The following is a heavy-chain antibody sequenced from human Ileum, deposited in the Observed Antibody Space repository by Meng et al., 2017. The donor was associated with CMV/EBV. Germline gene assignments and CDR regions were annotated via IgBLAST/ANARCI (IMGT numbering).Heavy chain of an antibody. Sequence: SGFTFSSYWMHWVRQAPGKGLVWVSRISSDVTSTMHADFVKGRFTISRDNAKNTLYLQMNSLRVEDTAVYYCARDIVPGYYYGLDVWGQGTTVTVSS. CDR3: ARDIVPGYYYGLDV. D-gene: IGHD2-15*01. CDR1: GFTFSSYW. V-gene: IGHV3-74*03. CDR2: ISSDVTST. J-gene: IGHJ6*02.